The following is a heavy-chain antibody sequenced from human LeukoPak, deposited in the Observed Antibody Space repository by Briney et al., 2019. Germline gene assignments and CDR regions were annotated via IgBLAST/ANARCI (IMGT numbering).Heavy chain of an antibody. CDR1: GFTFSSYG. CDR2: ISYDGSNK. V-gene: IGHV3-30*03. CDR3: ARESSSGWYGFDY. Sequence: GGSLRLSCAASGFTFSSYGMHWVRQAPGKGLEWVAVISYDGSNKYYADSVKGRFTISRDNSKNTLYLQMNSLRAEDTAVYYCARESSSGWYGFDYWGQGTLVTVSS. D-gene: IGHD6-19*01. J-gene: IGHJ4*02.